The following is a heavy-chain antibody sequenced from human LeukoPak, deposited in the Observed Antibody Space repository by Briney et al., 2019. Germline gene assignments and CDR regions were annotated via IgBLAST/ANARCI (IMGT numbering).Heavy chain of an antibody. J-gene: IGHJ4*02. V-gene: IGHV4-34*01. Sequence: SETLSLTCAVYGGSLSYYYWSWIRQPPEKGLEWIVEINRSGSTNYNPSLKSRVSISVDTSKNQFSLKLSSVTAADTAVYYCARGGFYCGDDCYVDYWGQGTLVTVSS. CDR3: ARGGFYCGDDCYVDY. D-gene: IGHD2-21*02. CDR1: GGSLSYYY. CDR2: INRSGST.